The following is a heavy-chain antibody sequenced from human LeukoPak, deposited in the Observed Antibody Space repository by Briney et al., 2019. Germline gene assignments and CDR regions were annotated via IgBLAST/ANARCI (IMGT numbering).Heavy chain of an antibody. CDR2: ISSSSSYI. J-gene: IGHJ4*02. CDR1: GFTFSSYA. CDR3: ARDPGNSGYGDVRDY. D-gene: IGHD4-17*01. V-gene: IGHV3-21*01. Sequence: GGSLRLSCAASGFTFSSYAMSWVRQAPGKGLEWVSSISSSSSYIYYADSVKGRFTISRDNAKNSLYLQMNSLRAEDTAVYYCARDPGNSGYGDVRDYWGQGTLVTVSS.